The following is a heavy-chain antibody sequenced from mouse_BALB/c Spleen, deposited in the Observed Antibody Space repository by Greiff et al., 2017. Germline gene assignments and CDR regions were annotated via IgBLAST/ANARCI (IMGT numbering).Heavy chain of an antibody. V-gene: IGHV1-4*01. CDR2: INPSSGYT. CDR3: ASITTVVAHFDY. Sequence: VQLQQSGAELARPGASVKMSCKASGYTFTSYTMHWVKQRPGQGLEWIGYINPSSGYTNYNQKFKDKATLTADKSSSTAYMQLSSLTSEDSAVYYCASITTVVAHFDYWGQGTTLTVSS. CDR1: GYTFTSYT. J-gene: IGHJ2*01. D-gene: IGHD1-1*01.